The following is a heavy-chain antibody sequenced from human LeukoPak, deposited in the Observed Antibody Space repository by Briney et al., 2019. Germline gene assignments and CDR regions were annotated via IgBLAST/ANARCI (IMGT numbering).Heavy chain of an antibody. Sequence: ASVKVSCKASGYTFTGYCMHWVRQAPGQGLEWMGWINPNSGGTNFAQKFQGRVTMTRDTSISTAYMGLSRLRSDDTAVYYCARGCGYQLLIFLYYYMDVWGKGTTVTISS. CDR3: ARGCGYQLLIFLYYYMDV. J-gene: IGHJ6*03. CDR2: INPNSGGT. D-gene: IGHD2-2*01. CDR1: GYTFTGYC. V-gene: IGHV1-2*02.